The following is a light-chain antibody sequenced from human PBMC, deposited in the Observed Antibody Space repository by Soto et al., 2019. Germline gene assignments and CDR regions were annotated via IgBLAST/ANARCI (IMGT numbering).Light chain of an antibody. V-gene: IGKV3-11*01. CDR1: QSVSSY. CDR2: DAS. J-gene: IGKJ1*01. CDR3: QQRSNWPPWT. Sequence: EIVLTQSPATLSLSPGERATLSCRASQSVSSYLAWYQQKPAQAPRLLIYDASNRATGIPARFSGSGSGTDFTLTISSLEPEDFAGYYGQQRSNWPPWTFGQGTKVEIK.